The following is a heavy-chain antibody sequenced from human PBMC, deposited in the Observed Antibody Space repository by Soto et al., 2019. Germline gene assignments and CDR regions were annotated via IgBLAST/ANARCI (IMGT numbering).Heavy chain of an antibody. Sequence: LRLSCAASGFTLSNYWMTCVRQAPGKGLEWVANINKDGSRKNYVDSVKGRFTIARDNGQNSLSLQMKSLRVEDTAVYYCVRELGLAYWGQGALVTVCS. CDR2: INKDGSRK. J-gene: IGHJ4*02. CDR1: GFTLSNYW. D-gene: IGHD7-27*01. CDR3: VRELGLAY. V-gene: IGHV3-7*03.